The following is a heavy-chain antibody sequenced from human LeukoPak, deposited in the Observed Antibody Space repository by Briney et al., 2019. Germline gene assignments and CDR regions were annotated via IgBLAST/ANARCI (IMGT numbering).Heavy chain of an antibody. D-gene: IGHD3-16*01. V-gene: IGHV4-59*08. Sequence: PSETLSLSCTVSAGSISSYYWGWIRQPPGKGLEWIGSIYSSGNTNDNPSLKSRLAISVDTSKNQFSLKLTSVTAADTAMYYCARGGVMVQDAFDIWGQGPVVTVSS. J-gene: IGHJ3*02. CDR1: AGSISSYY. CDR3: ARGGVMVQDAFDI. CDR2: IYSSGNT.